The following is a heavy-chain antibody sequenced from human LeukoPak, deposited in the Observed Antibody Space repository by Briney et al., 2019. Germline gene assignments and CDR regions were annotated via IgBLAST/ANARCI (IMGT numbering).Heavy chain of an antibody. J-gene: IGHJ4*02. Sequence: ASVKVSCKASGYTFTSYGISWVRQAPGQGLEWMGWMNPNSGNTGYAQKFQGRVTITRNTSISTAYMELSSLRSEDTAVYYCARGAVWASLLLRYWGQGTLVTVSS. CDR3: ARGAVWASLLLRY. D-gene: IGHD2-8*01. CDR1: GYTFTSYG. CDR2: MNPNSGNT. V-gene: IGHV1-8*03.